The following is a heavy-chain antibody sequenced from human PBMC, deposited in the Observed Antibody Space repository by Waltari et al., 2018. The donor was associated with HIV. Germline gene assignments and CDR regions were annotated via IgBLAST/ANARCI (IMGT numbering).Heavy chain of an antibody. CDR3: SRDTFGEYDF. V-gene: IGHV3-74*01. Sequence: EVQLVQSGGGLIKPGGSLRLSCAASGFSVTTYWMHWVRQSPGKGLVWVSRINIDGRTIDYADSVQGRFTISRDSAKNTLSLQVNSLREEDTAVYYCSRDTFGEYDFWGQGALVTVSS. J-gene: IGHJ4*02. CDR2: INIDGRTI. D-gene: IGHD3-3*01. CDR1: GFSVTTYW.